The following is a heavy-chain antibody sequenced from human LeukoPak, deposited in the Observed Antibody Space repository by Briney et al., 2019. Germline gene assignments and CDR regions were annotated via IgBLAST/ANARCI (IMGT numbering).Heavy chain of an antibody. V-gene: IGHV4-34*01. D-gene: IGHD6-13*01. J-gene: IGHJ4*02. CDR3: ARGGRQQQLVLSFVDY. CDR2: INHSGST. Sequence: SSETLSLTCAVYGGSFSGYYWSWIRQPPGKGLEWIGVINHSGSTNYNPSLKSRVTISVDTSKNQFSLKLSPVTAADTAVYYCARGGRQQQLVLSFVDYWGQGTLVTVSS. CDR1: GGSFSGYY.